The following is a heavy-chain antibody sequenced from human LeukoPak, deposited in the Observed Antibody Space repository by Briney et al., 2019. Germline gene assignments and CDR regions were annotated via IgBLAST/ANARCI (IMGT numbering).Heavy chain of an antibody. CDR3: ARDRLLYLDY. Sequence: GGSLRLSCAASGFTVSSNYMSWVRQAPGKGLGWVSLIYSGGNTYYADSVKGRFTISRDNSKNTLYLQINSLRVEDTAVYFCARDRLLYLDYWGQGTPVTVSS. J-gene: IGHJ4*02. CDR1: GFTVSSNY. V-gene: IGHV3-53*01. CDR2: IYSGGNT. D-gene: IGHD2-21*02.